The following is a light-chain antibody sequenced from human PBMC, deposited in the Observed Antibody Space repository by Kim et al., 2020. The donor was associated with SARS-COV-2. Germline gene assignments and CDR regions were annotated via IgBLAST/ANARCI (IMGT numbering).Light chain of an antibody. Sequence: ASVGDRVTITCRSRQDIRNDLGWYQQNPGGAPKRLIYGASSLQSGVPSRFSGSGSGTEFTLPISSLQPEDFATYFCLQHNTYPITFGQGTRLEIK. V-gene: IGKV1-17*01. CDR2: GAS. CDR3: LQHNTYPIT. J-gene: IGKJ5*01. CDR1: QDIRND.